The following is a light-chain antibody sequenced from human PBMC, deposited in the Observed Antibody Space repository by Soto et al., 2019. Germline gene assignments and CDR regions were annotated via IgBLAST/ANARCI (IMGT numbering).Light chain of an antibody. J-gene: IGLJ1*01. CDR3: QTWGTGIHV. V-gene: IGLV4-69*01. Sequence: QSVLTQSPSASASLGASVKLTCTLSSGHSSYAIAWHQQQPEKGPRYLMKLNSDGSHSKGDGIPDRFSGSSSGAERYLTTSRLQSEDEADYYCQTWGTGIHVFGTGTKLTVL. CDR2: LNSDGSH. CDR1: SGHSSYA.